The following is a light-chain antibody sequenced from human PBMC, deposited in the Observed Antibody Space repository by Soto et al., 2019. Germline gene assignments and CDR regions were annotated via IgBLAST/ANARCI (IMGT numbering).Light chain of an antibody. CDR3: QQYNDWPQT. CDR2: GAS. Sequence: EIVMTQFPATLSVSPGERATLSCRASQSISNTLAWYQQRPGQAPRLLLYGASTRATVIPARFSGSGSGIEFTLTISSLQSEAFAVDYCQQYNDWPQTLGQGTKV. V-gene: IGKV3-15*01. CDR1: QSISNT. J-gene: IGKJ1*01.